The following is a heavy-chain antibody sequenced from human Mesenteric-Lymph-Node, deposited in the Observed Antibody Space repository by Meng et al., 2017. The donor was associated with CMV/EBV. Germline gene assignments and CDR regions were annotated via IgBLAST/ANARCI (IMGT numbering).Heavy chain of an antibody. Sequence: GGSLRLSCAVSGFSFRNYWMHWVRQAPGKGLEWVAVIWYDGSNKYYADSVKGRFTISRDNSKNTLYLQMNSLRAEDTAVYYCAAIVATYWGQGTLVTVSS. CDR3: AAIVATY. J-gene: IGHJ4*02. CDR1: GFSFRNYW. D-gene: IGHD5-12*01. V-gene: IGHV3-33*08. CDR2: IWYDGSNK.